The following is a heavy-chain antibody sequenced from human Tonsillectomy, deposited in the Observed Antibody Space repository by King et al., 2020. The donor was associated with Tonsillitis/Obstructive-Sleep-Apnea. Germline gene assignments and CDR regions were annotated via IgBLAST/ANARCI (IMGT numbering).Heavy chain of an antibody. CDR2: IIPILDTA. CDR3: ARGYGGNRGNFDY. CDR1: GGTFISYA. D-gene: IGHD4-23*01. J-gene: IGHJ4*02. Sequence: QVQLVQSGAEVKKPGSSVKVSCKASGGTFISYAISWVRQAPGQGLEWMGRIIPILDTANYAQKFQGRVTITADESTSTAYMELNSLRSEDTAVYYCARGYGGNRGNFDYWGQGTLVTVSS. V-gene: IGHV1-69*11.